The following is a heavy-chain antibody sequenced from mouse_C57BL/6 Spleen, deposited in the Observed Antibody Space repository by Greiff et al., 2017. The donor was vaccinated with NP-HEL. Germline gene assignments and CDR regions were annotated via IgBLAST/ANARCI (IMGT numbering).Heavy chain of an antibody. Sequence: VQLKESGGDLVKPGGSLKLSCAASGFTFSSYGMSWVRQTPDKRLEWVATISSGGSYTYYPDSVKGRFTISRDNAKNTLYLQMSSLKSEDTAMYYCARHPITTVVATKGYFDYWGQGTTLTVSS. CDR2: ISSGGSYT. D-gene: IGHD1-1*01. CDR3: ARHPITTVVATKGYFDY. J-gene: IGHJ2*01. CDR1: GFTFSSYG. V-gene: IGHV5-6*01.